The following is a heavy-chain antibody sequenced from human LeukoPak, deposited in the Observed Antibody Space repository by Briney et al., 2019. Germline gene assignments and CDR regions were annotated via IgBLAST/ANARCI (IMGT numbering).Heavy chain of an antibody. CDR2: IYYNEDT. J-gene: IGHJ3*01. Sequence: TSETLSLTCSVSGVSIYSSTYYWAWIRQPPGKGLEFIGSIYYNEDTFHNPSLKSRLTISVDTSANLFSLRLTSVTAADTATYYCARQLAAGNDGFDVWGQGTVATVTS. D-gene: IGHD2-15*01. V-gene: IGHV4-39*01. CDR3: ARQLAAGNDGFDV. CDR1: GVSIYSSTYY.